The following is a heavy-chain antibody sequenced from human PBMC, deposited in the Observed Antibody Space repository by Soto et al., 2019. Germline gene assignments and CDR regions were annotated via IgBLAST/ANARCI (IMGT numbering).Heavy chain of an antibody. CDR1: GGSISSGGYY. CDR3: ARDPDCSGGSCYGGDY. V-gene: IGHV4-31*03. CDR2: IYYSGST. Sequence: SETLSLTCTVSGGSISSGGYYWSWIRQHPGKGLEWIGYIYYSGSTYYNPSLKSRVTISVDTSKNQFSLKLSSVTAADTAVYYCARDPDCSGGSCYGGDYWGQGTLVTVSS. J-gene: IGHJ4*02. D-gene: IGHD2-15*01.